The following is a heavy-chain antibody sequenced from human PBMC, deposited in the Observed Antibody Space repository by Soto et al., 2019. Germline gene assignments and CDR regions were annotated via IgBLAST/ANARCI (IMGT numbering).Heavy chain of an antibody. Sequence: GGSLRLSCAASGLTFSSYSMNWIRQAPGKGLVWVSSISSSSSYIYYADSVKGRFTISRDNAKNSLYLQMNSLRAEDTAAYYCARDGQQQLVDYYYYGMDVWGQGTTVTVSS. CDR3: ARDGQQQLVDYYYYGMDV. CDR1: GLTFSSYS. D-gene: IGHD6-13*01. J-gene: IGHJ6*02. V-gene: IGHV3-21*01. CDR2: ISSSSSYI.